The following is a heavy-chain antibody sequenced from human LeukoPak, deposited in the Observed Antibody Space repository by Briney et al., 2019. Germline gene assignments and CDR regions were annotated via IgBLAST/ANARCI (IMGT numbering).Heavy chain of an antibody. CDR2: ISSSSSYI. J-gene: IGHJ5*02. D-gene: IGHD3-10*01. V-gene: IGHV3-21*04. CDR1: GFTFSSYS. Sequence: GGSLRLSCAASGFTFSSYSMNWVRQAPGKGLEWVSSISSSSSYIYYADSVKGRFTISRDNAKNSLYLQMNSLRAEDTAVYYCAKEIPYGSGRDLGFDPWGQGTLVTVSS. CDR3: AKEIPYGSGRDLGFDP.